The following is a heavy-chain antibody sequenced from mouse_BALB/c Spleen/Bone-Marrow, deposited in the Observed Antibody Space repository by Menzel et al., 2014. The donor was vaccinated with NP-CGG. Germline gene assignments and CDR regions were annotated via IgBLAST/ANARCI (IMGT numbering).Heavy chain of an antibody. V-gene: IGHV2-5*01. D-gene: IGHD3-1*01. CDR2: IWKNGNT. J-gene: IGHJ2*01. CDR1: GFSLTTYG. CDR3: AKNRGDGYFDY. Sequence: VQLQQSGPGLVQPSQSLSITCTVSGFSLTTYGVHWVRQSPGKGLEWLGVIWKNGNTGYSAPFMSRLSITKDNSKSQVFFKMNSLQADDTAIYYCAKNRGDGYFDYWGQGTTLTVSS.